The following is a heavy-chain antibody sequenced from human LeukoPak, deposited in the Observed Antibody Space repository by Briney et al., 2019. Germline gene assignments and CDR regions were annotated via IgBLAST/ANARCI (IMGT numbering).Heavy chain of an antibody. D-gene: IGHD3-10*01. CDR1: GGSISSYY. V-gene: IGHV4-59*01. Sequence: SETLSLTCTVSGGSISSYYWSGIRQPPGKGLEWIGHIYYSGSTNYNPSLKSRVTISVDTSKNQFSLKLSSVTAADTAVYYCAKSMVRGVIDYGMDVWGQGTTVTVSS. CDR2: IYYSGST. CDR3: AKSMVRGVIDYGMDV. J-gene: IGHJ6*02.